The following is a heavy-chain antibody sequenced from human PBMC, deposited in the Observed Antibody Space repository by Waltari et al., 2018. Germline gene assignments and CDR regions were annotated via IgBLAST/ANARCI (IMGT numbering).Heavy chain of an antibody. V-gene: IGHV3-48*03. Sequence: EVQLVASGGGLVKPGGSLRLLCAASGFTFRNYEMNWVRQAPGKGLEWVSYISSGASTIFYADSVKGRFTISRDNAKNSVYLEMNSLRADDTAIYYCARGEGGANEYWGQGTLVTVSS. CDR1: GFTFRNYE. CDR3: ARGEGGANEY. D-gene: IGHD1-26*01. J-gene: IGHJ4*01. CDR2: ISSGASTI.